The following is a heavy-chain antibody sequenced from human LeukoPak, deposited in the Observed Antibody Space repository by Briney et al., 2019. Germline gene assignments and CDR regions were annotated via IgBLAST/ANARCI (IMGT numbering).Heavy chain of an antibody. CDR2: IYYSGSA. Sequence: SETLSLTCAVSGYSISNINWWGWIRQPPGKGLEWVAYIYYSGSAYYNPSLKSRVSMSVDTSRNQFSLKLTSVTAVDTAVYYCARDQRSGWLDPWGQGTLVTVSS. CDR1: GYSISNINW. CDR3: ARDQRSGWLDP. J-gene: IGHJ5*02. D-gene: IGHD1-26*01. V-gene: IGHV4-28*03.